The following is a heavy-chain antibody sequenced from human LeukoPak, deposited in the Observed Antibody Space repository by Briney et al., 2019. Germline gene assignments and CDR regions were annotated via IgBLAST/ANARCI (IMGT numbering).Heavy chain of an antibody. CDR3: AKDGGLWVSAHWGDY. J-gene: IGHJ4*02. CDR2: ISGSGGST. Sequence: GGSLRLSCVASGFTFSSHAMSWVRQGPGKGLEWVSAISGSGGSTYYADSVKGRFTISRDDSKNTLYLQMNSLRAEDTAVYYCAKDGGLWVSAHWGDYWGRGTLVTVSS. V-gene: IGHV3-23*01. D-gene: IGHD7-27*01. CDR1: GFTFSSHA.